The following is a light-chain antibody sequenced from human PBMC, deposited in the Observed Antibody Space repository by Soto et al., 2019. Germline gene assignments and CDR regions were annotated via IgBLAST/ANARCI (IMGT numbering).Light chain of an antibody. V-gene: IGLV2-14*01. CDR1: GSDIGRYDF. Sequence: QSALTQPASVSGSPGQSITISCTGTGSDIGRYDFVSWFQQHPGKVPKLVIYEVSNRPSGVSNRFSGSKSGNTASLTISGLQAEDEADYYCSSYTSSSTWVFGGGTKLTVL. J-gene: IGLJ3*02. CDR3: SSYTSSSTWV. CDR2: EVS.